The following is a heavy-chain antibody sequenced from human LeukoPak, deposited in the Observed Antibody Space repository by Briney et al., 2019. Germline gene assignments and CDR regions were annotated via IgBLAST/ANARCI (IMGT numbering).Heavy chain of an antibody. CDR2: IYSGGRT. D-gene: IGHD1-14*01. V-gene: IGHV3-53*01. CDR1: GLTVSSRY. Sequence: GGSLRLSCAASGLTVSSRYMSWVRQAPGRGLEYVSIIYSGGRTNYADSVKGRFTISRDSSKNTLYLQMNSLRAEDTAVYYCASRPEGDAGVVDYWGQGTLVTVSS. CDR3: ASRPEGDAGVVDY. J-gene: IGHJ4*02.